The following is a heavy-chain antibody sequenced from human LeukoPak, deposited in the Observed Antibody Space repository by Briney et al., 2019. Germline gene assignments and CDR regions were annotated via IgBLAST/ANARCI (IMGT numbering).Heavy chain of an antibody. CDR3: AKDLRHDYCDPREFFRY. CDR2: ISWNSVTR. D-gene: IGHD4-17*01. J-gene: IGHJ4*02. V-gene: IGHV3-9*01. CDR1: GFIFDEYG. Sequence: GGSLRLSCAASGFIFDEYGMHWVRQGPGKGLEWVSGISWNSVTRGYADSVKGRFTISRDNAKNSLYLQMNSLRAEDTALYYCAKDLRHDYCDPREFFRYWCQGTLVSV.